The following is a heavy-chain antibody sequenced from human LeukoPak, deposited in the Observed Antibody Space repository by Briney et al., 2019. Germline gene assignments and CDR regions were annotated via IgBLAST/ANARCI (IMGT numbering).Heavy chain of an antibody. J-gene: IGHJ4*02. D-gene: IGHD6-13*01. CDR3: ARDGDSSLSDY. CDR2: INHSGST. V-gene: IGHV4-34*01. CDR1: GGSFSGYY. Sequence: SETLSLTCAVYGGSFSGYYWSWIRQPPGKGLEWIGEINHSGSTNYNPSLKSRVTISVDTSKNQFSLKLSSVTAADTAVYYCARDGDSSLSDYWGQGTLVTVSS.